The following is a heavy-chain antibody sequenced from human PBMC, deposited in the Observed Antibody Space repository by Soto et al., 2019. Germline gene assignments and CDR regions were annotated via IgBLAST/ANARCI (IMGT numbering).Heavy chain of an antibody. Sequence: LRLSCSASGFTFSSYGMHWVRQAPGKGLEWVAVIWYDGSNKYYADSVKGRFTISRDNSKNTLYLQMNSLRAEDTAVYYCARHSSGSDYWGQGTLVTVSS. V-gene: IGHV3-33*01. CDR1: GFTFSSYG. CDR3: ARHSSGSDY. D-gene: IGHD6-19*01. CDR2: IWYDGSNK. J-gene: IGHJ4*02.